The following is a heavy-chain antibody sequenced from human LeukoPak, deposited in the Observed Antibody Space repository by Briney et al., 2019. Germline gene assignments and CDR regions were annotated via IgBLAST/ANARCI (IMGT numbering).Heavy chain of an antibody. CDR1: GFTFSSYA. J-gene: IGHJ3*02. D-gene: IGHD2-2*01. Sequence: GGSLRLSCAASGFTFSSYAMSWVRQAPGKGLEWVSAISGSGGSTYYADSVKGRFTISRDNSKNTPYLQMNSLRAEDTAVYYCAKDKSGYCSSTSCYVWAAFDIWGQGTMVTVSS. CDR2: ISGSGGST. V-gene: IGHV3-23*01. CDR3: AKDKSGYCSSTSCYVWAAFDI.